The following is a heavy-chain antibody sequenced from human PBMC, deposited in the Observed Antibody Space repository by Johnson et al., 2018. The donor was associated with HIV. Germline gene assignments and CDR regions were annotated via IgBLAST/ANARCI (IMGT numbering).Heavy chain of an antibody. CDR2: ISGSGGST. J-gene: IGHJ3*02. Sequence: VQLMESGGGLAQPGGSLRLSCAASGFTFSSYAMSWVRQAPGKGLEWVSAISGSGGSTYYADSVKGRFTISRDNSKNTLYLQMNSLRAEDTAVYYCAIVGIFGVAPDDAFDIWGQGTMVTVSS. V-gene: IGHV3-23*01. CDR3: AIVGIFGVAPDDAFDI. CDR1: GFTFSSYA. D-gene: IGHD3-3*01.